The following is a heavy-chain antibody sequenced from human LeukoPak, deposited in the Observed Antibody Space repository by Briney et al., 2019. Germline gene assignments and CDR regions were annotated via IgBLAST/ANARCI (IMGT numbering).Heavy chain of an antibody. CDR2: IRYDGSNK. Sequence: GGSLRLSCAASGFTFSSYGMHWVRQAPGKGLEWVAFIRYDGSNKYYADSVKGRFTISRDNSKNTLYLQMNSLRAEDTAVYYCAKDSLHIVVVVAATSGGFDYWGQRTLVTVSS. CDR3: AKDSLHIVVVVAATSGGFDY. D-gene: IGHD2-15*01. V-gene: IGHV3-30*02. CDR1: GFTFSSYG. J-gene: IGHJ4*02.